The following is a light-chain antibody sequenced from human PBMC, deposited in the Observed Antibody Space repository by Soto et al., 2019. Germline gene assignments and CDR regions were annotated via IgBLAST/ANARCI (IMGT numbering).Light chain of an antibody. CDR1: QSVSSSY. CDR3: QQYGSSSFT. V-gene: IGKV3-20*01. CDR2: GAS. Sequence: EIALTQCPGTLSLSPGERDTLSCRASQSVSSSYLAWYQQKPGQAPRLLIYGASSRATGIPDRFSGSGSGTDFTLTISRLEPEDFAVYYCQQYGSSSFTFGPGTKVDIK. J-gene: IGKJ3*01.